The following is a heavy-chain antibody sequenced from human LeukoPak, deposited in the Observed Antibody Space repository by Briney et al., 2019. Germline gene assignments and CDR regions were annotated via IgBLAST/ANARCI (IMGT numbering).Heavy chain of an antibody. Sequence: ASVKVSCKASGYTFTSYDINWVRQATGQGLEWMGWMNPNSGHTGYAQKFQGRVTMTRNTSISTAYMELSSLRSEDTAVYYCARAPSITGTTPPGYWGQGTLVTVSS. V-gene: IGHV1-8*01. CDR3: ARAPSITGTTPPGY. D-gene: IGHD1-7*01. CDR1: GYTFTSYD. J-gene: IGHJ4*02. CDR2: MNPNSGHT.